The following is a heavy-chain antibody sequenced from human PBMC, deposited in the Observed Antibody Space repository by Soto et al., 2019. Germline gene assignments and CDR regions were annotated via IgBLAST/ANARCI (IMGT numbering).Heavy chain of an antibody. V-gene: IGHV3-23*04. CDR3: AKGRGSGWAWYFDN. J-gene: IGHJ4*02. CDR1: GFTFKESA. Sequence: EVRLVEAGGGLKQPGGSLRLSYAASGFTFKESAMNWVRQAPGKGLEWVASISDTGASTWYAESVRGRLSISRDNSKNTLYLQMRSLRGEDTAVYYCAKGRGSGWAWYFDNWGQGTLVTVSS. CDR2: ISDTGAST. D-gene: IGHD6-19*01.